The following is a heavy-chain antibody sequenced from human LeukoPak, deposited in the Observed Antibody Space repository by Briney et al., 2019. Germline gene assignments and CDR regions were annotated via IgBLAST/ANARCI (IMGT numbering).Heavy chain of an antibody. CDR1: GFTFSSYG. CDR3: AKEDAGYSSYFDY. Sequence: GGSLRLSCAASGFTFSSYGMHWVRQAPCKGLEWVAVISYDGSNKYYADSVKGRFTISRDNSKNTLYLQMNSLRAEDTAVYYCAKEDAGYSSYFDYWGQGTLVTVSS. D-gene: IGHD6-19*01. J-gene: IGHJ4*02. V-gene: IGHV3-30*18. CDR2: ISYDGSNK.